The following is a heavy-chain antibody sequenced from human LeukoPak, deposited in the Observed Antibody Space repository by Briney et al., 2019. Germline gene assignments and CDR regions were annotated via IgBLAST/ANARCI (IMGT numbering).Heavy chain of an antibody. J-gene: IGHJ3*02. V-gene: IGHV1-18*01. Sequence: ASMKVSCKASGYTFTTYGISWVRRAPGQGLEWMGWIGTFNGHTSYAQKVQGRVTMTTDTSTSTVYMELRSLRSDDTAVYYCARDWYYYDSRSYDTFDIWGQGTKVTVSS. CDR3: ARDWYYYDSRSYDTFDI. CDR1: GYTFTTYG. CDR2: IGTFNGHT. D-gene: IGHD3-10*01.